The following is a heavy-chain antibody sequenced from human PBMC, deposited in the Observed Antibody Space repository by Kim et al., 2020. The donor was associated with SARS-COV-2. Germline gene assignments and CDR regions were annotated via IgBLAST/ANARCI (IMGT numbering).Heavy chain of an antibody. Sequence: GGSLRLSCAASGFTFSSYAMSWVRQAPGKGLEWVSAISGSGGSTYYADSVKGRFTISRDNSKNTLYLQMNSLRAEDTAVYYCAKERYSSSSFSYYYGMDVWGQGTTVTVSS. CDR3: AKERYSSSSFSYYYGMDV. J-gene: IGHJ6*02. D-gene: IGHD6-6*01. V-gene: IGHV3-23*01. CDR2: ISGSGGST. CDR1: GFTFSSYA.